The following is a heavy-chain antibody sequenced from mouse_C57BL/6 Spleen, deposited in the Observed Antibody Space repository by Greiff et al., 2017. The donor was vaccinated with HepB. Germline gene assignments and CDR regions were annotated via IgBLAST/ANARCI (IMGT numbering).Heavy chain of an antibody. CDR3: ARKTPYEWYFDV. Sequence: VQLQHSGAELVRPGTSVKVSCKASGYAFTNYLIEWVKQRPGQGLEWIGVINPGSGGTNYSEKFKGKATLTADKSSSTAYMQLSSLTSEDSAVYFCARKTPYEWYFDVWGTGTTVTVSS. J-gene: IGHJ1*03. CDR2: INPGSGGT. CDR1: GYAFTNYL. D-gene: IGHD2-12*01. V-gene: IGHV1-54*01.